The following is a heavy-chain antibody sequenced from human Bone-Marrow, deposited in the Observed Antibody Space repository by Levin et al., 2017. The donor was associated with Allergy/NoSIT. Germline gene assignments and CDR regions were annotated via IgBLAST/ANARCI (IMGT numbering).Heavy chain of an antibody. V-gene: IGHV1-46*01. CDR1: GYTFSSYY. D-gene: IGHD2-2*01. CDR3: ARVGGCSSTSCHFFFDF. J-gene: IGHJ4*02. Sequence: PEASVKVSCKASGYTFSSYYIHWVRQAPGQGLDWMGMIIPNNGGTNFAQKFQGRVTMTRDTSTSTVYMELSSLTSEDTAVYYCARVGGCSSTSCHFFFDFWGQGTPVTVSS. CDR2: IIPNNGGT.